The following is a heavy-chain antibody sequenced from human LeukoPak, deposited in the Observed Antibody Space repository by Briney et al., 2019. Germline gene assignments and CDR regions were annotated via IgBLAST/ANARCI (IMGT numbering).Heavy chain of an antibody. Sequence: GGSLRLSCAASGFTFSSYAMSWVRQAPGKGLEWVSAISGSGGSTYYADSVKGRFTISRDNSKNTLYLQMNSLRAEDTAAYYCAKALSNYQLNWFDPWGQGTLVTVSS. CDR2: ISGSGGST. V-gene: IGHV3-23*01. CDR3: AKALSNYQLNWFDP. J-gene: IGHJ5*02. CDR1: GFTFSSYA. D-gene: IGHD1-7*01.